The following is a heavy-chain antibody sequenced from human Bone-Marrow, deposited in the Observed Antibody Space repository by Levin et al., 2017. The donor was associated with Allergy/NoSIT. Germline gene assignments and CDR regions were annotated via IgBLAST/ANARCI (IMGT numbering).Heavy chain of an antibody. Sequence: PGGSLRLSCAASGFTFSSYGMHWVRQAPGKGLEWVAVISYDGSNKYYADSVKGRFTISRDNSRNTLYLQMNSLRAEDTAVYYCAKEDRLGYCSSTSCSKGMDVWGQGTTVTVSS. V-gene: IGHV3-30*18. CDR1: GFTFSSYG. J-gene: IGHJ6*02. CDR2: ISYDGSNK. D-gene: IGHD2-2*01. CDR3: AKEDRLGYCSSTSCSKGMDV.